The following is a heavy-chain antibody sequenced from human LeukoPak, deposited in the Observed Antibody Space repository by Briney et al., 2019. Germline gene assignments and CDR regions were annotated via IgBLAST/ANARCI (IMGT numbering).Heavy chain of an antibody. Sequence: PSQTLSLTCTVSGGSVSSNRYYWGWIRQPLGMALEWIGSVYYSGSTYYNPSLKSRVTISVDTSKNQFSLKLSSVTAADTAVYYCARRSDSLGFDPWGQGTLVTVSS. V-gene: IGHV4-39*01. CDR2: VYYSGST. J-gene: IGHJ5*02. D-gene: IGHD3-9*01. CDR3: ARRSDSLGFDP. CDR1: GGSVSSNRYY.